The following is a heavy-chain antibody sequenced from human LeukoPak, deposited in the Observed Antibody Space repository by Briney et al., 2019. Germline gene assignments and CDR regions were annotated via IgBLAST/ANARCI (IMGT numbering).Heavy chain of an antibody. V-gene: IGHV3-23*01. Sequence: GGSLRLSCAASGFTFSSYAMSWVRQAPGKGLEWVSAISGSGGSTYYADSVKGRFTISRDNSKNTLYLQMNSLRAEDTAVYNCAKVGMDFSSTSCYESISDYWGQGTLVTVSS. CDR1: GFTFSSYA. CDR3: AKVGMDFSSTSCYESISDY. CDR2: ISGSGGST. D-gene: IGHD2-2*01. J-gene: IGHJ4*02.